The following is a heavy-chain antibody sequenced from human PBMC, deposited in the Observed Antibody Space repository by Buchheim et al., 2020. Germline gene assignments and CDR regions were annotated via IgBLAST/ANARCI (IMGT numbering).Heavy chain of an antibody. Sequence: EVQLVESGGGLVQPGGSLRLSCAASGFTLNTYEMNWIRQTPGKGLEWISYISSSGVTIYYAESVKGRFTISRDNARNSLYLQMNSLRAEDGAVYFCARQGGESVRPRYFDLWGRGTL. CDR1: GFTLNTYE. V-gene: IGHV3-48*03. CDR3: ARQGGESVRPRYFDL. D-gene: IGHD3-10*01. CDR2: ISSSGVTI. J-gene: IGHJ2*01.